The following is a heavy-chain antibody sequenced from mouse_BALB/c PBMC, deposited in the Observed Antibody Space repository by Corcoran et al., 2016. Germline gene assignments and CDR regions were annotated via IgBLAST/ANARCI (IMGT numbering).Heavy chain of an antibody. CDR2: INPSSGYT. Sequence: QVQLQQSAAELTRPGASEKMSCKASGYTFTSYTMHWVKQRPGQGLDWIGYINPSSGYTEYNQKFKDKTTLTADKSSSTAYMQLSSLTSEDSPVYFCARLTATGAMDYWGQGTSVTVSS. CDR1: GYTFTSYT. J-gene: IGHJ4*01. D-gene: IGHD1-2*01. CDR3: ARLTATGAMDY. V-gene: IGHV1-4*02.